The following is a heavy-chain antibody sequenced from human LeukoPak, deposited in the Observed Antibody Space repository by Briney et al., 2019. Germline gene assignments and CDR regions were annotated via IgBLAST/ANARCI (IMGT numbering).Heavy chain of an antibody. Sequence: SETLSLTCAVYGGSFCGYYWSWLRQPPGKGLEWIGEINDSGSTNYNPSLKSRVTISVDTSKNQFSLKLSSVTAADTAVYYCARGRGSGSYYYYYYYMDVWGKGTTVTVSS. J-gene: IGHJ6*03. CDR2: INDSGST. D-gene: IGHD3-10*01. V-gene: IGHV4-34*01. CDR3: ARGRGSGSYYYYYYYMDV. CDR1: GGSFCGYY.